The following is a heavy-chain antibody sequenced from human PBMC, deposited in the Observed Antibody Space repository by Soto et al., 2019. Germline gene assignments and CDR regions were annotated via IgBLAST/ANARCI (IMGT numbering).Heavy chain of an antibody. CDR1: GFTVSSNY. V-gene: IGHV3-53*01. J-gene: IGHJ6*02. CDR3: ARDSGNSGSYYYYGMDV. CDR2: IYSGGST. Sequence: GGSLRLSCAASGFTVSSNYMSWVRQAPGKGLEWVSVIYSGGSTYYADSVKGRFTISRDNSKNTLYLQMNSLRAEDTAVYYCARDSGNSGSYYYYGMDVWGQGTTVTVSS. D-gene: IGHD1-26*01.